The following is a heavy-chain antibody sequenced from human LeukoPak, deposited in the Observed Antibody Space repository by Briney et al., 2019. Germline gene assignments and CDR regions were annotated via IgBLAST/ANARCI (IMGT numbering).Heavy chain of an antibody. D-gene: IGHD5-18*01. V-gene: IGHV3-48*03. CDR1: GFTFTTYE. CDR3: ASRARATAPFDY. Sequence: GGSLRLSCAASGFTFTTYEVNWVRQAPGKGLEWVSYIGSSGSTIYYADSVKGRFTISRDNAKNSVYLQMNSLRAEDTAVYYCASRARATAPFDYWGQGTLVTVSS. J-gene: IGHJ4*02. CDR2: IGSSGSTI.